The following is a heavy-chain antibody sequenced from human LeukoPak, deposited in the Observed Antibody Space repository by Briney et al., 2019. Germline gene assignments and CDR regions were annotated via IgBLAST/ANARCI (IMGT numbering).Heavy chain of an antibody. V-gene: IGHV3-23*01. CDR3: ARAHYGSGSYYTNFDY. CDR1: GFTFSSYA. J-gene: IGHJ4*02. D-gene: IGHD3-10*01. Sequence: GGSLRLSCAASGFTFSSYAMSWVRQAPGKGLEWVSAISGSGGSTYYADSVKGRFTISRDNSKNSLYLQMNSLRAEDTALYHCARAHYGSGSYYTNFDYWGQGTLVTVSS. CDR2: ISGSGGST.